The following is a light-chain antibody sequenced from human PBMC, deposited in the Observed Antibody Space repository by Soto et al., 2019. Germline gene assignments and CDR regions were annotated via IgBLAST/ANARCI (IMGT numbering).Light chain of an antibody. V-gene: IGLV2-8*01. CDR3: SSYAGTNNHHV. CDR1: GSDIGFYNY. Sequence: QSVLTQPPSASGSPGQSVSISCTGSGSDIGFYNYVSWYQQHPDKVPKLLIYEVTKRPSGVPDRFSGSKSGNTASLTVSGLQAEDEADYYGSSYAGTNNHHVFGTGTKVTVL. J-gene: IGLJ1*01. CDR2: EVT.